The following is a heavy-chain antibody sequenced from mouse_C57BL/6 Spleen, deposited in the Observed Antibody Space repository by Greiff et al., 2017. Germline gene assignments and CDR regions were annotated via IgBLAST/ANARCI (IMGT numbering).Heavy chain of an antibody. CDR1: GFTFSDYG. CDR3: ARVYYYGSSYAMDY. Sequence: EVKLVESGGGLVKPGGSLKLSCAASGFTFSDYGMHWVRQAPEKGLEWVAYISSGSSTIYYADTVKGRFTISRDNAKNTLFLQMTSLRSEDTAMYYCARVYYYGSSYAMDYWVKEPQSPSPQ. J-gene: IGHJ4*01. D-gene: IGHD1-1*01. CDR2: ISSGSSTI. V-gene: IGHV5-17*01.